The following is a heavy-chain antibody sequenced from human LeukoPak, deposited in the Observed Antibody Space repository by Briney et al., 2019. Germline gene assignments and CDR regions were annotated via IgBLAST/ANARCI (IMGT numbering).Heavy chain of an antibody. D-gene: IGHD1-7*01. CDR2: ISGSGGST. CDR1: GFTFSSYA. CDR3: AKSLRNWNYVPFLGY. V-gene: IGHV3-23*01. J-gene: IGHJ4*02. Sequence: GGSLRLSCAASGFTFSSYAMSWVRQAPGKGLEWVSAISGSGGSTYYADSVKGRFTISRDNSKNTLYLQMNSLRAEDTAVYCCAKSLRNWNYVPFLGYWGQGTLVTVSS.